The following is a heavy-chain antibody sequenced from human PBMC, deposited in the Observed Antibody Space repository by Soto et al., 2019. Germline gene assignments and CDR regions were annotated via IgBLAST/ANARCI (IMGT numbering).Heavy chain of an antibody. D-gene: IGHD2-21*02. V-gene: IGHV4-59*08. CDR1: GGSISGYY. Sequence: ASETLSLTCTVSGGSISGYYWNWIRQPPGKGLEWIGYIFDSRITHHNPSIKSRVAMSVDTSKYQFSLNLTSVTAADTAVYFCASQFCSGGACFNWFDPWGHGTLVTVSS. CDR2: IFDSRIT. J-gene: IGHJ5*02. CDR3: ASQFCSGGACFNWFDP.